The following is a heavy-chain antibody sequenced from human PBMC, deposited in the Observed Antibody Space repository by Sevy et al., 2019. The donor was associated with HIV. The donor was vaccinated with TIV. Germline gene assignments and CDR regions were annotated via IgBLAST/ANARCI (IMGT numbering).Heavy chain of an antibody. J-gene: IGHJ6*02. CDR1: GFTFGDYA. V-gene: IGHV3-49*03. D-gene: IGHD3-3*01. Sequence: GGSLRLSCTASGFTFGDYAMSWLRQAPGKGLEWVGFIKSKTYGGTTEYAASVKGRFTISRDDSKSIAYLQMNSLKPEDTALYYCSRVQGTISPYNYFGMDVWGQGTTVTVSS. CDR2: IKSKTYGGTT. CDR3: SRVQGTISPYNYFGMDV.